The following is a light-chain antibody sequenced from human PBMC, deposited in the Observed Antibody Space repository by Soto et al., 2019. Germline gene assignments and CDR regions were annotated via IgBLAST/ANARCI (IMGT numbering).Light chain of an antibody. CDR1: SSDVGGYNY. J-gene: IGLJ3*02. Sequence: SVLTQPPSASGSPGQSVTISCTGTSSDVGGYNYVSWYQQHPGKAPKLMIYEVSKRPSGVPDRFSGSKSGNTASLTVSGLQAEDEADYYCSSYAGSNIWVFGGGTKLTVL. V-gene: IGLV2-8*01. CDR2: EVS. CDR3: SSYAGSNIWV.